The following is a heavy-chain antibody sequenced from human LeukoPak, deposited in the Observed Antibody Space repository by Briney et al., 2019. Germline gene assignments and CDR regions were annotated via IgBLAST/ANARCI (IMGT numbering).Heavy chain of an antibody. Sequence: PSETLSLTCTVSGGSISNSSYYWGWIRQPPGKGLEWIGSIYYSGSTYYNPSLKSRLTISVDTSKNQFSLKLSSVTAADTAVYYCARQIPWELLGGGLDYWGQGTLVTVSS. J-gene: IGHJ4*02. CDR2: IYYSGST. CDR1: GGSISNSSYY. D-gene: IGHD1-26*01. V-gene: IGHV4-39*01. CDR3: ARQIPWELLGGGLDY.